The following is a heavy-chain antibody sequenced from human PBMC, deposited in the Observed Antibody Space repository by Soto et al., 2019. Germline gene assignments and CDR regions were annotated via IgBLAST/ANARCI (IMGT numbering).Heavy chain of an antibody. D-gene: IGHD3-16*01. CDR2: IWYDGSNK. CDR3: ARVGVKGGYYYYSHGMDV. Sequence: GGSLRLSCAASGFTFSSYGMHWVRQAPGKGLEWVAVIWYDGSNKYYADSVKGRFTISRDNSKNTLYLQMNSLRAEDTAVYYCARVGVKGGYYYYSHGMDVWGQGTTVTVSS. V-gene: IGHV3-33*01. J-gene: IGHJ6*02. CDR1: GFTFSSYG.